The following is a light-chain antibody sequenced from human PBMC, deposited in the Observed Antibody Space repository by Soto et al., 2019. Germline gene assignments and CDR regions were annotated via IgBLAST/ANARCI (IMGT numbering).Light chain of an antibody. CDR3: QQYYDTPYT. CDR2: WAS. CDR1: QNVLYSSNNKNY. J-gene: IGKJ2*01. Sequence: DIVMTKSPDSLAVSLGERATINCKSSQNVLYSSNNKNYLAWYQQKPGQPPKLLIYWASTRESGVPDRFSGSGSETDFTLTISSLQADDVAVYYCQQYYDTPYTFGQGTKLEI. V-gene: IGKV4-1*01.